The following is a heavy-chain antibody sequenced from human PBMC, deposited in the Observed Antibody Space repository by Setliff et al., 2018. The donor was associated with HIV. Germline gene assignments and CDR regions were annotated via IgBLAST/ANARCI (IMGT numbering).Heavy chain of an antibody. V-gene: IGHV1-18*04. CDR3: ARGPDSYDSSGYYASFDS. J-gene: IGHJ4*02. CDR2: MNCMNGDT. Sequence: ASVKVSCKASGYSFIAYYLNWVRQAPGQGLEWIGIMNCMNGDTSYAQNLKGRVTMTTDTSTRTAYMELRSLRSDDTAVYYCARGPDSYDSSGYYASFDSWGQGTQVTVSS. CDR1: GYSFIAYY. D-gene: IGHD3-22*01.